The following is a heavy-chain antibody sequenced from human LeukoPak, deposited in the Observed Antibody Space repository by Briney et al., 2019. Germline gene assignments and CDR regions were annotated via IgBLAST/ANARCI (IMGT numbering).Heavy chain of an antibody. V-gene: IGHV3-33*01. Sequence: PGRSLRLSCAASGFTFSSYGMHWVRQAPGKGLEWVAVIWYDGSNKYYADSVKGRFTISRDNSKNTLYLQVNSLRAEDTAVYYCARDSGNGDIDYWGQGTLVTVSS. CDR2: IWYDGSNK. CDR1: GFTFSSYG. J-gene: IGHJ4*02. CDR3: ARDSGNGDIDY. D-gene: IGHD4-17*01.